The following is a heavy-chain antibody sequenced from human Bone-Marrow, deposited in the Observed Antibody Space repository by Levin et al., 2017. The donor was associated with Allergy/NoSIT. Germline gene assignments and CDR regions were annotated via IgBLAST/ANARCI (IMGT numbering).Heavy chain of an antibody. D-gene: IGHD6-19*01. CDR2: ISGSGGST. CDR3: AREGASSSGWHDAFDI. V-gene: IGHV3-23*01. CDR1: GFTFRSYA. Sequence: GGSLRLSCAASGFTFRSYAMSWVRQAPGKGLEWVSVISGSGGSTYYADSVKGRFTIFRDNSKNTLYLQMNSLRAEDTAVYSCAREGASSSGWHDAFDIWGQGTMVTVSS. J-gene: IGHJ3*02.